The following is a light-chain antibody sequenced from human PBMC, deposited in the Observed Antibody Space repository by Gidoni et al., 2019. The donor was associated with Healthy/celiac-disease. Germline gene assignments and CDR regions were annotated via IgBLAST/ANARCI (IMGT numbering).Light chain of an antibody. Sequence: QSVLTQPPSASGTPGQRVTISCSGSSSNIGSNYVSWYQQLPGTAPKLPIYRNNQRPSGVPDRFSGSKSGTSASLAISGLRSEDEADYYCAAWDDSLSGPRVFGGGTKLTVL. J-gene: IGLJ3*02. CDR3: AAWDDSLSGPRV. V-gene: IGLV1-47*01. CDR1: SSNIGSNY. CDR2: RNN.